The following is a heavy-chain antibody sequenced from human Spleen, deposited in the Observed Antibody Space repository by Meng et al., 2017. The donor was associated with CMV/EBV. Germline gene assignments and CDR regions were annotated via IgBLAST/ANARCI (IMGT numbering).Heavy chain of an antibody. J-gene: IGHJ4*02. CDR2: ISSSSSYI. V-gene: IGHV3-21*01. CDR3: ARVDTAMAPIYFDY. Sequence: GGSLRLSCAASGFTFSSYSMNWVRQAPGKGLEWVSSISSSSSYIYYADSVKGRFTISRDNAKNSLYLQMNSLRAEDTAVYYCARVDTAMAPIYFDYWGQGTLVTVSS. D-gene: IGHD5-18*01. CDR1: GFTFSSYS.